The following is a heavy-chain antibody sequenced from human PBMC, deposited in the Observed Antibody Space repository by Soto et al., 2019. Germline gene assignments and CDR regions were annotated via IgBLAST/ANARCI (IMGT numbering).Heavy chain of an antibody. J-gene: IGHJ4*02. CDR1: GFTFSSYA. D-gene: IGHD5-18*01. CDR2: ISGSGGST. V-gene: IGHV3-23*01. Sequence: GCLRLSCAASGFTFSSYAMSWVRQAPVKGLEWVSAISGSGGSTYYADSVKGRFTISRDNSKNTLYLQMNSLRAEDTAVYYCAKVLRDTAMVPPFGYWCQGTLVTGSS. CDR3: AKVLRDTAMVPPFGY.